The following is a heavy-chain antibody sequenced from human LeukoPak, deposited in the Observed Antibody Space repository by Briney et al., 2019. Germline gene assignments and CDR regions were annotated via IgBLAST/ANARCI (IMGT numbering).Heavy chain of an antibody. V-gene: IGHV4-59*01. CDR1: GGSISSYY. Sequence: SETLSLTCTVSGGSISSYYWSWIRQPPGKGLEWIGYIYYSGSTNYNPSLKSRVTISVDTSKNQFSLKLSSVTAAGTAVYYCARVGDDYGDSDYYGMDVWGQGTTVTVSS. CDR3: ARVGDDYGDSDYYGMDV. J-gene: IGHJ6*02. CDR2: IYYSGST. D-gene: IGHD4-17*01.